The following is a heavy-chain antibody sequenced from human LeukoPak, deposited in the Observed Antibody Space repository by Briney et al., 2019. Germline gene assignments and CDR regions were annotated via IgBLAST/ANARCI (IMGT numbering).Heavy chain of an antibody. CDR3: ASYGSGSYDY. CDR1: GGSISSYY. J-gene: IGHJ4*02. V-gene: IGHV4-59*08. CDR2: IYYSGSP. D-gene: IGHD3-10*01. Sequence: SETLSLTCTVSGGSISSYYWSWIRQPPGKGLEWIGYIYYSGSPNYNPSLKSRVTISVDTSKNQFSLKLSSVTAADTAVYYGASYGSGSYDYWGQGTLVTVSS.